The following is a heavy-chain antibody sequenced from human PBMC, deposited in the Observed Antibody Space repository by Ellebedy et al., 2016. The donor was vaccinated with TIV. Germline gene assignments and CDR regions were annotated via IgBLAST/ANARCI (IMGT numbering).Heavy chain of an antibody. D-gene: IGHD2-2*01. Sequence: GESLKISCAASEFTFKNSWMHWVRQAPGKGLVWVSRINSDGSSTNYADSVKGRFTISRDNAKNTLYLLMNSLRAEDTAVYYCVRIMKYQLLGYLGYYYGMDVWGQGTMVTVSS. CDR2: INSDGSST. J-gene: IGHJ6*02. V-gene: IGHV3-74*01. CDR3: VRIMKYQLLGYLGYYYGMDV. CDR1: EFTFKNSW.